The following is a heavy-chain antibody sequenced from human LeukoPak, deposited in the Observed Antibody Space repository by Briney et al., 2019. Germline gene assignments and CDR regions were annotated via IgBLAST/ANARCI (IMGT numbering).Heavy chain of an antibody. V-gene: IGHV4-59*08. CDR2: IYYSGST. Sequence: SETLSLTCTVSGGSISNYYWTWIRQPPGKGLEWIGYIYYSGSTNYNPSPKSRVTISVDTSKNQFSLKLSSVTAADTAVYYCAKLGSGTNNWFDPWGQGTLVTVSS. D-gene: IGHD3-10*01. J-gene: IGHJ5*02. CDR3: AKLGSGTNNWFDP. CDR1: GGSISNYY.